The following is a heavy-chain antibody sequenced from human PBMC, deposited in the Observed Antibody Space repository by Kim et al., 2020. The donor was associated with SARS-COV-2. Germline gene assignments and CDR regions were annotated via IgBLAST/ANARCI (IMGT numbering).Heavy chain of an antibody. Sequence: GGSLRLSCAASGFTFSSYAMSWVRQAPGKGLEWVSAISGSGGSTYYADSVKGRSTISRDNSKNTLYLQMNSLRAEDTAVYYCAKGLQLHDYGDCFDYWGQGTLVTVSS. J-gene: IGHJ4*02. CDR2: ISGSGGST. V-gene: IGHV3-23*01. D-gene: IGHD4-17*01. CDR3: AKGLQLHDYGDCFDY. CDR1: GFTFSSYA.